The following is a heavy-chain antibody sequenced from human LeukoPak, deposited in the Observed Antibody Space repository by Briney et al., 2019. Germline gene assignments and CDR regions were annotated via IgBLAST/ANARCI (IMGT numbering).Heavy chain of an antibody. V-gene: IGHV5-51*01. J-gene: IGHJ4*02. CDR1: GYSFSDYC. CDR3: ARRAFKTAWYFFDY. Sequence: GESPKISCKGSGYSFSDYCIGWVRQMPGKGLEWMAIMYPDNSDTRYSPSFQGQVTISADKSISTTYLQWRSLRASDTAIYYCARRAFKTAWYFFDYWGQGTRVTVSS. CDR2: MYPDNSDT. D-gene: IGHD3-3*02.